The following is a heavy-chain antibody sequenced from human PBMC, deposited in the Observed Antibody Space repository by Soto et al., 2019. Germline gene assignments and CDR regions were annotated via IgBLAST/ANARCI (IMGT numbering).Heavy chain of an antibody. D-gene: IGHD4-17*01. CDR1: GGSISSSSYY. CDR2: IYYSGST. V-gene: IGHV4-39*07. Sequence: SETLSLTCTVSGGSISSSSYYWGWIRKPPGKGLEWIGCIYYSGSTNYNPSLKSRVTISVDTSKNQFSLKLSSVTAADTAVYYCARDRGIDYGDYVSYYYGMDVWGQGTTVTVSS. CDR3: ARDRGIDYGDYVSYYYGMDV. J-gene: IGHJ6*02.